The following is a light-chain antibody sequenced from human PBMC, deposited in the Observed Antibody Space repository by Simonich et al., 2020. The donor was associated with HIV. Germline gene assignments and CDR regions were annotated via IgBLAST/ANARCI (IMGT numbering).Light chain of an antibody. CDR2: DVN. CDR1: SSDVGGYNY. CDR3: SSYTISSTVL. V-gene: IGLV2-14*01. Sequence: QSALTQPASVSGSPGQSIPISCTGTSSDVGGYNYVSWYQQHPGKAPKLMIYDVNHRPSGVSNRFSGSKSGNTASLTISGLQAEDEADYFCSSYTISSTVLFGGGTKLTVL. J-gene: IGLJ2*01.